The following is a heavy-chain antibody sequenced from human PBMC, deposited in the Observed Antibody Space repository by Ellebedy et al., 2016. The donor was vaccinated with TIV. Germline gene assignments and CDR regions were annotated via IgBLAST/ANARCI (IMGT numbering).Heavy chain of an antibody. V-gene: IGHV3-15*01. D-gene: IGHD5-24*01. CDR2: IKSKTDGGTT. J-gene: IGHJ6*02. Sequence: GESLKISCAASGFTFSNAWMSWVRQAPGKGLEWVGRIKSKTDGGTTDYAAPVKGRFTISRDDSKNTLYLQMNSLKTEDTAVYYCTTDRGDGYNFYYGMDVWGQGTTVTVSS. CDR1: GFTFSNAW. CDR3: TTDRGDGYNFYYGMDV.